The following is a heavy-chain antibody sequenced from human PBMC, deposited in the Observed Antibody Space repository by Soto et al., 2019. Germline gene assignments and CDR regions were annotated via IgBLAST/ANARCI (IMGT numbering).Heavy chain of an antibody. CDR3: VRGQRGGFDL. Sequence: LVESGGDLVQSGGSLRLSCAASGFTFDYYWMHWVLQVPGKGLLWVSHIQNDASLTTYADSVKGRFIISRDNAKNTLYLQMNGLRVEDTAVYFCVRGQRGGFDLWGQGTMVTVSS. CDR1: GFTFDYYW. CDR2: IQNDASLT. J-gene: IGHJ3*01. D-gene: IGHD2-15*01. V-gene: IGHV3-74*01.